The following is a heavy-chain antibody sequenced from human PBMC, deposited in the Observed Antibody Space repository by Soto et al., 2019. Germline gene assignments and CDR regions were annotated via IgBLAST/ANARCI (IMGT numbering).Heavy chain of an antibody. CDR3: ARTLPGSLTALEASDY. CDR2: IYPGDSDT. CDR1: GYSFTSYW. D-gene: IGHD3-9*01. Sequence: GESLKISCKGSGYSFTSYWIGWVRQMPGKGLEWMGIIYPGDSDTRYSPSFQGQVTISADKSISTAYLQWSSLKASDTAMYYCARTLPGSLTALEASDYWGQGTLVTVSS. V-gene: IGHV5-51*01. J-gene: IGHJ4*02.